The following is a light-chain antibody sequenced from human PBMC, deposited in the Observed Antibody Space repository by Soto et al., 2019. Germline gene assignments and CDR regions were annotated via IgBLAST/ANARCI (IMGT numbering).Light chain of an antibody. Sequence: QSALTQPASVSGSPGQSITISCTGTSSDVGAYDYVSRYQQHPGEVPKLMIFDVSDRPSGVSNRFSGSKSGNTASLTISGLQAEYEADYYCSSFTTSTSYVFGTGTKLTVL. J-gene: IGLJ1*01. V-gene: IGLV2-14*03. CDR2: DVS. CDR3: SSFTTSTSYV. CDR1: SSDVGAYDY.